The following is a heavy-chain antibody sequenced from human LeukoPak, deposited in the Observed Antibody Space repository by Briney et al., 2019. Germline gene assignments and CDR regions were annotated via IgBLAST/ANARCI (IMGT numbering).Heavy chain of an antibody. V-gene: IGHV3-15*01. D-gene: IGHD3-3*01. J-gene: IGHJ4*02. CDR2: IKSKIDGGTT. CDR3: ATWGDFWSGNYGGY. Sequence: PGGSLRLSCTASGFTFGDYAMSWFRQAPGKGLEWVGRIKSKIDGGTTDYAAPVKGRFSISRDDSKNTVYLQMNSLKTEDTAVYYCATWGDFWSGNYGGYWGQGTLVTVSS. CDR1: GFTFGDYA.